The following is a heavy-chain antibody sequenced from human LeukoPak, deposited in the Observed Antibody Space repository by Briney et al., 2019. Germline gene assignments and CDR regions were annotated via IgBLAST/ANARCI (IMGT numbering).Heavy chain of an antibody. V-gene: IGHV1-46*03. CDR3: ARATTTDYYFHY. CDR1: GYTFTSYY. CDR2: INPSGGST. D-gene: IGHD1-26*01. Sequence: ASVKVSCKASGYTFTSYYMHWVRQAPGQGLEWMGRINPSGGSTSYAQKFQGRVTMTRDTSTSTIYMELSSLRYEDTAVYYCARATTTDYYFHYWGQGTLVTVSS. J-gene: IGHJ4*02.